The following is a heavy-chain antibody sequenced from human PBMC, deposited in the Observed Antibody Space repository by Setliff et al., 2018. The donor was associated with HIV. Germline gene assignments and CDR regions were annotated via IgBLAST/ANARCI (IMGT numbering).Heavy chain of an antibody. J-gene: IGHJ3*02. V-gene: IGHV4-39*01. CDR2: FHHSGST. CDR3: ARRGASDSYHVFDI. CDR1: GGSMSSYY. D-gene: IGHD2-2*01. Sequence: PSETLSLTCTVSGGSMSSYYWGWIRQSPGKGLEWIGSFHHSGSTSYNPSLRSRVAISVDTSKNQFSLKVRSVTAADTAVYYCARRGASDSYHVFDIWGQRTVVTVSS.